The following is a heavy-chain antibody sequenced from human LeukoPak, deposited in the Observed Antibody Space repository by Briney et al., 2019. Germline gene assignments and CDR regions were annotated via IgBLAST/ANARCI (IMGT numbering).Heavy chain of an antibody. Sequence: GASLRLSCAASGFTFSSYAMSWVRQAPGKGLEWVSAISGSGGSTYYADSVKGRFTISRDNSKNTLYLQMNSLRAEGTAVYYCAKRAPSTTYYYDSSGDKGPLDYWGQGTLVTVSS. CDR3: AKRAPSTTYYYDSSGDKGPLDY. V-gene: IGHV3-23*01. CDR2: ISGSGGST. D-gene: IGHD3-22*01. J-gene: IGHJ4*02. CDR1: GFTFSSYA.